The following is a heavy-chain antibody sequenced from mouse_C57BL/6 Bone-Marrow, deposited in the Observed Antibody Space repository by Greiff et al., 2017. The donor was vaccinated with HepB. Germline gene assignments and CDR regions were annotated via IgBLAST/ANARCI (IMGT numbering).Heavy chain of an antibody. V-gene: IGHV2-2*01. Sequence: QVQLKQSGPGLVQPSQSLSITCTVSGFSLTSYGVHWVRQSPGKGLEWLGVIWSGGSTDYNAAFISRLSISKDNSKSQVFFKMNSLQADDTAIYYCARNYYGSSLRWGQGTLVTVSA. J-gene: IGHJ3*01. D-gene: IGHD1-1*01. CDR3: ARNYYGSSLR. CDR2: IWSGGST. CDR1: GFSLTSYG.